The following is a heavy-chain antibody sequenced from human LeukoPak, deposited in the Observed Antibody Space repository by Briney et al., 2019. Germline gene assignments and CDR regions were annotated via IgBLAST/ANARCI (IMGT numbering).Heavy chain of an antibody. Sequence: ASVKVSRKAFGGNFSSYAISWVGQGPGQGLEWMGRNIPIFGIANYAQKFQGRVTITADKSTSTAYMELSSLRSEDTAVYYCARTDVWGQGTTVTVSS. CDR1: GGNFSSYA. J-gene: IGHJ6*02. V-gene: IGHV1-69*04. CDR3: ARTDV. CDR2: NIPIFGIA.